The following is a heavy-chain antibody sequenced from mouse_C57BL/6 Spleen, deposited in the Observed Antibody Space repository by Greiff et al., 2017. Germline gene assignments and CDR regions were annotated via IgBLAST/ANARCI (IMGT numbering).Heavy chain of an antibody. CDR3: ARSPVYYGSSYAMDY. Sequence: QVQLQQPGAELVMPGASVKLSCKASGYTFTSYWMHWVKQRPGQGLEWIGEIDPSDSYTNYNQKVKGKSTLTVDKSSSTAYMQLSSLTSEDSAVYYCARSPVYYGSSYAMDYWGQGTSVTVSS. V-gene: IGHV1-69*01. CDR2: IDPSDSYT. CDR1: GYTFTSYW. J-gene: IGHJ4*01. D-gene: IGHD1-1*01.